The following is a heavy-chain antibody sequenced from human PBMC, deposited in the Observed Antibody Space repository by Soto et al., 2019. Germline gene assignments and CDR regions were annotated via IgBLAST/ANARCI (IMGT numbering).Heavy chain of an antibody. CDR2: IYASGRT. D-gene: IGHD3-9*01. CDR1: GFSITPYS. Sequence: QVQLQESGPGLVKPSETLSLTCTVSGFSITPYSWSWIRQPAGKAPEWVGHIYASGRTTYNPSLKSRVTMFVSQTQVSLRLTSVTAADTAVYYCARHFDVDPSLDQYYFDLWGRGALVTVSS. CDR3: ARHFDVDPSLDQYYFDL. J-gene: IGHJ2*01. V-gene: IGHV4-4*07.